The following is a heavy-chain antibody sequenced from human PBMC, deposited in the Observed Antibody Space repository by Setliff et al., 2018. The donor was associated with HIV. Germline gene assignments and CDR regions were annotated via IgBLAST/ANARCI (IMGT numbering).Heavy chain of an antibody. J-gene: IGHJ3*01. D-gene: IGHD6-19*01. CDR2: ISWNSGSM. CDR1: GFVFDEYA. V-gene: IGHV3-9*03. Sequence: SLRLSCAASGFVFDEYAMHWVRQAPGKGLEWVSGISWNSGSMGYANSVRGRFTISRDNAKNSLFLQMNSLRTEDMALYYCVKDMGQWPGEAFDVWGQGTMVTVS. CDR3: VKDMGQWPGEAFDV.